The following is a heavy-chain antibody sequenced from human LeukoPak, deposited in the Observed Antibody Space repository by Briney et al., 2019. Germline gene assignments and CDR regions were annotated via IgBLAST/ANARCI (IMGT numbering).Heavy chain of an antibody. CDR2: LSDVGTN. Sequence: TSETLSLTCAVSGVSISSYYWSWIRQHPGKGLEWIGYLSDVGTNDYNPSLKGRVTISRDTSKNQFSLRLSSVTAADAAVYHCARDKAPGGKRWFDPWGQGALVIVSS. D-gene: IGHD4-23*01. CDR3: ARDKAPGGKRWFDP. V-gene: IGHV4-59*01. CDR1: GVSISSYY. J-gene: IGHJ5*02.